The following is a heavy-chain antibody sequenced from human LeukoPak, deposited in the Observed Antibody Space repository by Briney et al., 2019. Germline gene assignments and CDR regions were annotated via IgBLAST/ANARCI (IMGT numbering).Heavy chain of an antibody. CDR2: IGVTGDT. J-gene: IGHJ3*01. V-gene: IGHV3-13*04. Sequence: PGWSLRLSCAASGFTFSGYDMHWVRQPTGKGLEWVSAIGVTGDTYYAGSVKGRFTMSRENAKNSLYLQLDSLRAGDTAVYYCARGFAHAFDLWGQGTMVTVSS. CDR3: ARGFAHAFDL. CDR1: GFTFSGYD.